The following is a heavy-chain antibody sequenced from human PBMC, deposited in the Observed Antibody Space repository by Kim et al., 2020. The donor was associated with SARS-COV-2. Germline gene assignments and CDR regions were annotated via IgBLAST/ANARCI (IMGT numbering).Heavy chain of an antibody. J-gene: IGHJ6*02. D-gene: IGHD7-27*01. V-gene: IGHV3-23*01. Sequence: VKGRFTISRDNSKNTLYLQMNSLRAEDTAVYYCAKKETGLAAYYYGMDVWGQGTTVTVSS. CDR3: AKKETGLAAYYYGMDV.